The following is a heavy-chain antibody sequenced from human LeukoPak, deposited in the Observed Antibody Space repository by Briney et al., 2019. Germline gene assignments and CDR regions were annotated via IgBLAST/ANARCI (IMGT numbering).Heavy chain of an antibody. D-gene: IGHD3-10*01. Sequence: GGSLRLSCTASGFTFGDYAMSWVRQAPGKGLEWVGFIRSKAYGGTTEYAASVKGRFTISRDDSKSIAYLQMNSLKTEDTAVYYCTRAGSRFGELWPYYWGQGTLVTVSS. J-gene: IGHJ4*02. CDR3: TRAGSRFGELWPYY. CDR1: GFTFGDYA. CDR2: IRSKAYGGTT. V-gene: IGHV3-49*04.